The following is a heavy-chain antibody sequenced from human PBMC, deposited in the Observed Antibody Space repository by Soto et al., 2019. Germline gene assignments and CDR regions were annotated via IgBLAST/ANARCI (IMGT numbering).Heavy chain of an antibody. D-gene: IGHD6-13*01. CDR1: GGTFSSYA. J-gene: IGHJ4*02. CDR2: IIPIFGTA. CDR3: AKNGEGSSSWSFDY. V-gene: IGHV1-69*12. Sequence: QVQLVQSGAEVKKPGSSVKVSCKASGGTFSSYAISWVRQAPGQGLEWMGGIIPIFGTANYAQKFQGRVTSNADASTSTAYMELSSLRSEDTAVYYCAKNGEGSSSWSFDYWGQGTLVTVSS.